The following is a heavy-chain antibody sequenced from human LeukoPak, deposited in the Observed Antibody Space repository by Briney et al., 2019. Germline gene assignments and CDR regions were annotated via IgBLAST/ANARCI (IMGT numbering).Heavy chain of an antibody. Sequence: SETLSLTWTLSGGSISSYYWSWIRQPPGKGLEWIGNIYDRGSTKYNPSLKSRVTISVDTSKNQFSLRLSSVTAADTAVYYCARGRTFDNWGQGTLVTVSS. J-gene: IGHJ4*02. CDR2: IYDRGST. CDR1: GGSISSYY. CDR3: ARGRTFDN. V-gene: IGHV4-59*01.